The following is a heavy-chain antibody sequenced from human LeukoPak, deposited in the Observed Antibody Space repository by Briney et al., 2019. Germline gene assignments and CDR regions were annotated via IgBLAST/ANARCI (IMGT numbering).Heavy chain of an antibody. CDR3: AMGNYFSSSWYGIFDY. V-gene: IGHV3-23*01. Sequence: PGGSLRLSCAASGFTFSSYGMSWVRQAPGKGLEWVSAISGSGGSTYYADSVKGRFTISRDNSKNTLYLQMNSLRAEDTAVYYCAMGNYFSSSWYGIFDYWGQGTLVTVSS. CDR2: ISGSGGST. CDR1: GFTFSSYG. D-gene: IGHD6-13*01. J-gene: IGHJ4*02.